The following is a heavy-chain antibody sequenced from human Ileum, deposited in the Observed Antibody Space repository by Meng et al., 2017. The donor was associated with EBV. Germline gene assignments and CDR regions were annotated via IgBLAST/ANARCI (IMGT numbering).Heavy chain of an antibody. CDR2: ISAYNGNT. Sequence: GQLVKSGAREKRPGASVKVSCKASGYTFTSDGMSWVRQAPGQGLEWMGWISAYNGNTNYAQKLKGRVTMTTDTSTSTAYMELRSLRADDTAVYYCARAPPPNIRLGFDYWGQGTLVTVSS. V-gene: IGHV1-18*01. J-gene: IGHJ4*02. D-gene: IGHD3-16*01. CDR3: ARAPPPNIRLGFDY. CDR1: GYTFTSDG.